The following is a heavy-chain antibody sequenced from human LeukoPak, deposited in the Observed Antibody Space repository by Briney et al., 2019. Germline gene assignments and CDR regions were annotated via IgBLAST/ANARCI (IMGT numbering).Heavy chain of an antibody. CDR1: GCSISSSNW. Sequence: SETLSLTCAVSGCSISSSNWWSWVRQPPGKGLEGIGEIYHSGSTNYNPSLKSRVTISVDKSKNRFSLKLSSVTAADTAVYYCARFLSVGGDSVSYYVWFDPWGQGTLVTVSS. D-gene: IGHD3-10*01. CDR2: IYHSGST. V-gene: IGHV4-4*02. CDR3: ARFLSVGGDSVSYYVWFDP. J-gene: IGHJ5*02.